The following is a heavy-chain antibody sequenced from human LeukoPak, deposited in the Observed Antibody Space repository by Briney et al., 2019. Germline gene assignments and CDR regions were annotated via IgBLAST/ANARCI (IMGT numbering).Heavy chain of an antibody. CDR3: ARTDYDILTGYFYYYYYGMDV. V-gene: IGHV1-8*01. D-gene: IGHD3-9*01. Sequence: ASVRVSCKASGYTFTSYDINWVRQATGQGLEWMGWMNPNSGNTGYAQKFQGRATMTRNTSISTAYMELSSLRSEDTAVYYCARTDYDILTGYFYYYYYGMDVWGQGTTVTVSS. CDR1: GYTFTSYD. CDR2: MNPNSGNT. J-gene: IGHJ6*02.